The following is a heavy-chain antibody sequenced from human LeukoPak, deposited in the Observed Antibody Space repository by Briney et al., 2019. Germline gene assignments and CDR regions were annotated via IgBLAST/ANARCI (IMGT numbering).Heavy chain of an antibody. D-gene: IGHD2-2*01. Sequence: GASVKVSCKASGYTFTGYYMHWVRPAPAQGLEWMGWINPSGGGTNYAQKFHGRVTMTRDTSISTVYMELSRLRSDDTAVYYCARDVGEYCSSINCHASDYWGQGTLVTVSS. J-gene: IGHJ4*02. CDR2: INPSGGGT. V-gene: IGHV1-2*02. CDR3: ARDVGEYCSSINCHASDY. CDR1: GYTFTGYY.